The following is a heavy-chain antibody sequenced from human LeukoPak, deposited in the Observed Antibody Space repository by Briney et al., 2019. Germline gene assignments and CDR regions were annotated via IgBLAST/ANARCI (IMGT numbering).Heavy chain of an antibody. D-gene: IGHD1-26*01. V-gene: IGHV3-23*01. Sequence: GGSLRLSCAASGFTFSSYAMSWVRQAPGKGLEGGSAISGSGGSTYYADSVKGRFTISRDNSKTTLYLQMNSLRAEDAAVYYCARVGATFDYGGQGTLVTVS. CDR1: GFTFSSYA. J-gene: IGHJ4*02. CDR3: ARVGATFDY. CDR2: ISGSGGST.